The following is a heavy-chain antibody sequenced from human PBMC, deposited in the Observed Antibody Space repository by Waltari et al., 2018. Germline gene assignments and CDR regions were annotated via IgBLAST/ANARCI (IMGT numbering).Heavy chain of an antibody. Sequence: QVHLVQSGAEVKKPGASVRLSCQTFGYSFTNYYLHWVRPSPELGLEWMGIMNPNNGNTSFAQKCQGRVTMTRDTSTSTAYLELSRLRSEDTALYYCVRLHRFNFDYWGQGTPITVSS. D-gene: IGHD2-21*01. CDR2: MNPNNGNT. CDR3: VRLHRFNFDY. CDR1: GYSFTNYY. V-gene: IGHV1-46*01. J-gene: IGHJ4*02.